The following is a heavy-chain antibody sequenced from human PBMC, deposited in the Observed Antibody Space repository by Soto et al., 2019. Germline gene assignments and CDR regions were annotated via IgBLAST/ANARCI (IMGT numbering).Heavy chain of an antibody. Sequence: PSETLSLTCAVYGGSFSGYYWSWIRQPPGKGLEWIGEINHSGSTNYNPSLKSRVTISVDTSKNQFSLKLSSVTAADTAVYYCARGQGAYYDFWSGYKYYFDYWGQGTLVTVSS. J-gene: IGHJ4*02. CDR2: INHSGST. CDR3: ARGQGAYYDFWSGYKYYFDY. CDR1: GGSFSGYY. D-gene: IGHD3-3*01. V-gene: IGHV4-34*01.